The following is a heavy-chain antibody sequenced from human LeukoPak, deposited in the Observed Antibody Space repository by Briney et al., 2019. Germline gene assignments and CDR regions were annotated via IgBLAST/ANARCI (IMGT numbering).Heavy chain of an antibody. CDR1: GFIFSNYG. CDR2: IRSDGSEK. V-gene: IGHV3-30*02. J-gene: IGHJ4*02. D-gene: IGHD3-22*01. CDR3: AKHDSSSVY. Sequence: GSLRLSCAVSGFIFSNYGMHWFRQAPGKGLEWVAFIRSDGSEKNYAGSVKGRFTISRDNSKNTLYVQMNSLRADDTAVYYCAKHDSSSVYWGQGTLVTVSS.